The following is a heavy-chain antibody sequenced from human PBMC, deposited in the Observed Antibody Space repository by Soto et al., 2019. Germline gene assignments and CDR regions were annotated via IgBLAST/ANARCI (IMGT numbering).Heavy chain of an antibody. CDR3: TRDRVRYDILTGYPNYYYYGMDV. CDR2: ISYDGGNK. CDR1: GFTFSSYA. V-gene: IGHV3-30-3*01. J-gene: IGHJ6*02. D-gene: IGHD3-9*01. Sequence: GGSLRLSCAASGFTFSSYAMHWVRQAPGKGLEWVAVISYDGGNKYYADSVKGRFTISRDNSKNTLYLQMNSLRAEDTAVYYCTRDRVRYDILTGYPNYYYYGMDVWGQGTTVTVSS.